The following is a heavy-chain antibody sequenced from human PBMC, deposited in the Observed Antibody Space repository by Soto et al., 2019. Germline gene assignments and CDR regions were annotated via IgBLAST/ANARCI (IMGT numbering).Heavy chain of an antibody. D-gene: IGHD2-15*01. CDR2: ISSSSSTI. CDR3: ARDREIGYCSGGSCLDAFDI. J-gene: IGHJ3*02. CDR1: GFTFSSYS. V-gene: IGHV3-48*01. Sequence: GGSLRLSCAASGFTFSSYSMNWVRQAPGKGLEWVSYISSSSSTIYYADSVKGRFTISRDNAKNSLYLQMNSLRAEDTAVYYCARDREIGYCSGGSCLDAFDIWGQGTMVTVSS.